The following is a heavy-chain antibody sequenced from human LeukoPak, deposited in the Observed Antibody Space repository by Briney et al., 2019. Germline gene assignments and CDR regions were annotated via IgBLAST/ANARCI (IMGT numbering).Heavy chain of an antibody. CDR2: VNQDGSEK. Sequence: PGGSLRLSCAHSGFTFSSPWMTWGCQAPGKGLEWVTNVNQDGSEKYYVDSVKGRFTVSRDKAQNSLYLQMNSLRAEDTAVYHCATVRPGVLPLEYWGQGTLVTVSS. D-gene: IGHD2/OR15-2a*01. V-gene: IGHV3-7*01. CDR1: GFTFSSPW. CDR3: ATVRPGVLPLEY. J-gene: IGHJ4*02.